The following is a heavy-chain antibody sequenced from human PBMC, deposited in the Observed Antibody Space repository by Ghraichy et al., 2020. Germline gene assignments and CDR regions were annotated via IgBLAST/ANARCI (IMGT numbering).Heavy chain of an antibody. J-gene: IGHJ4*02. CDR2: VSGSGGST. CDR1: GFTFSNYA. Sequence: GGSLRLSCAASGFTFSNYAMSWVRQAPGKGLEWVSTVSGSGGSTYYADSVKGRFTISRDKSRNTLYLQMNSLRAEDTAVYYCAKTPPGPYGSSGYYFDYWGQGTLVTVSS. V-gene: IGHV3-23*01. CDR3: AKTPPGPYGSSGYYFDY. D-gene: IGHD3-22*01.